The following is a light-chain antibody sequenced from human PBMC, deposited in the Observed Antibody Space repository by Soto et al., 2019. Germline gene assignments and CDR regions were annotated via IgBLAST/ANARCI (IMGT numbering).Light chain of an antibody. CDR1: SSDVGGYNY. V-gene: IGLV2-14*01. CDR2: DVS. J-gene: IGLJ2*01. Sequence: QSALTQPASVSGSPGQSITISCTGTSSDVGGYNYVSWYQQHPGEAPKLMVYDVSYRPSGVSNRFSGSKSGNTASLTISGLQAEDEADYYCSSFTDSSTLVFGGGTKLIVL. CDR3: SSFTDSSTLV.